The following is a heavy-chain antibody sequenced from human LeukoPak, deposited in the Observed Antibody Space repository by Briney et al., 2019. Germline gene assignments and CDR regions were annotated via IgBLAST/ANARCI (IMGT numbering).Heavy chain of an antibody. CDR3: AKGQDIVVVPAAITLGGFDI. D-gene: IGHD2-2*02. V-gene: IGHV3-30*18. Sequence: GGSLRLSCAASGFTFSSYGMHWVRQAPGKGLEWVAVISYDGSNKYYADSVKGRFTIFRDNSKNTLYLQMNSLRAEDTAVYYCAKGQDIVVVPAAITLGGFDIWGQGTMVTVSS. CDR1: GFTFSSYG. J-gene: IGHJ3*02. CDR2: ISYDGSNK.